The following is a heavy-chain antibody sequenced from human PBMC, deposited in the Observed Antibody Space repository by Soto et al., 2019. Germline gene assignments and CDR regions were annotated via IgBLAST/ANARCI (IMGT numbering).Heavy chain of an antibody. CDR2: IYYSGST. CDR1: GGSISSYY. V-gene: IGHV4-59*01. Sequence: QVQLQESGPGLVKPSETLSLTCTVSGGSISSYYWSWIRQPPGKGLEWIGYIYYSGSTNYNPSLTRRVTISVDTSKNQFSLKLSSVTAADTAVYYCARVELKATIFGVAPLGGWFDPWGQGTLVTVSS. J-gene: IGHJ5*02. CDR3: ARVELKATIFGVAPLGGWFDP. D-gene: IGHD3-3*01.